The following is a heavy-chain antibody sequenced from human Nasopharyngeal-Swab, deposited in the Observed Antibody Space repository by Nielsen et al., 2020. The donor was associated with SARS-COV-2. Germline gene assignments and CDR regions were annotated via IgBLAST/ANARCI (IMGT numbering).Heavy chain of an antibody. CDR2: INTNTGNP. Sequence: ASVKVSCKASGYNFNTYTMTWVRQAPGQGPEWMGWINTNTGNPTYTQGFTGRFVFSLDTSVNTAYLQISSLKPEDTAVYYCAPRYHWGQGTLVTVSS. CDR3: APRYH. J-gene: IGHJ5*02. V-gene: IGHV7-4-1*02. CDR1: GYNFNTYT.